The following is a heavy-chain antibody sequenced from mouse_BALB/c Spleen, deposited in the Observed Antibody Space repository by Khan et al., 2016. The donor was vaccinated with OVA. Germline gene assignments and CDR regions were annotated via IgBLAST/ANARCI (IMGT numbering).Heavy chain of an antibody. CDR2: ISYSGST. V-gene: IGHV3-2*02. CDR3: AGRIYSAWFAY. D-gene: IGHD1-1*01. Sequence: VQLKESGPGLVKPSQSLSLTCTVTGYSITSDYAWNWIRQFPGNKLEWMGYISYSGSTSYNPSLKSRISITRDTSKNQFFLQLNSVTTEDTATXSGAGRIYSAWFAYWGQGTMVTVSA. CDR1: GYSITSDYA. J-gene: IGHJ3*01.